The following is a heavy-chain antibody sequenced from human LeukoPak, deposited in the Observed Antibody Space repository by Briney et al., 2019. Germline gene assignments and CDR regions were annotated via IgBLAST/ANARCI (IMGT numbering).Heavy chain of an antibody. Sequence: SETLSLTCAVYGGSFSGYYWSWIRQPPGKGLEWIGEINHSGSTNYNPSLKSRVTISVDTSKNQFSLKLSSVTAADTAVYYCARAFGRIWFGELHFGYWGQGTLVTVSS. D-gene: IGHD3-10*01. V-gene: IGHV4-34*01. J-gene: IGHJ4*02. CDR1: GGSFSGYY. CDR2: INHSGST. CDR3: ARAFGRIWFGELHFGY.